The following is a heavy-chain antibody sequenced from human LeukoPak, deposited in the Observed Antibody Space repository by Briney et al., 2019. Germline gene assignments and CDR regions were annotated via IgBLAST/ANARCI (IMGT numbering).Heavy chain of an antibody. V-gene: IGHV3-23*01. CDR3: AKDKGSGTYPPY. CDR1: GFPFSSFA. J-gene: IGHJ4*02. Sequence: GGSLSLSCAASGFPFSSFAVSWPPRAPGEGGVWGSGISGRGGSIYYADSVKGRFTISRDNSKNSLYLQMNSLRAEDTAVYYCAKDKGSGTYPPYWGQGTLVTVSS. D-gene: IGHD1-26*01. CDR2: ISGRGGSI.